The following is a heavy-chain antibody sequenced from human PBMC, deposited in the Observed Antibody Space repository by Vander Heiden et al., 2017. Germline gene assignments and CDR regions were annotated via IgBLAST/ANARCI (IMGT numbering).Heavy chain of an antibody. CDR2: IKGEADGGTT. CDR1: GFNFDNVW. Sequence: EIQLVESGGALVETGGSLRPSCSASGFNFDNVWMSWVRQAPGKALEWIGRIKGEADGGTTNYAAPVKGRFTISRDDSTDMVFLQMNSLNTENTGVDFCATWGGHWGQGTLVTVSS. CDR3: ATWGGH. D-gene: IGHD1-26*01. V-gene: IGHV3-15*06. J-gene: IGHJ4*02.